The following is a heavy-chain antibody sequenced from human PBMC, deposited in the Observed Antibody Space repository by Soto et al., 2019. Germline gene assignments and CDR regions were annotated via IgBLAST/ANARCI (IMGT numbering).Heavy chain of an antibody. Sequence: PGGSLRLSCAASGFTFSSYWMSWVRQAPGKGLEWVANIKQDGSEKYYVDSVKGRFTISRDNAKNSLYLQMNSLRAEDTAVYYCARIRGKGYDFWSGYYYYYGMDVWGQGTTVTVSS. V-gene: IGHV3-7*03. CDR2: IKQDGSEK. CDR3: ARIRGKGYDFWSGYYYYYGMDV. J-gene: IGHJ6*02. CDR1: GFTFSSYW. D-gene: IGHD3-3*01.